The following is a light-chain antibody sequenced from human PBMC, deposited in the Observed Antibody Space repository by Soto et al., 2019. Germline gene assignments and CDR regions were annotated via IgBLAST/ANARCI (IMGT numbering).Light chain of an antibody. J-gene: IGKJ5*01. CDR2: AAS. CDR3: QQSYSTPRIT. V-gene: IGKV1-39*01. CDR1: KSISSY. Sequence: DIEMTQPPSSLSASVGCRVTSTFRAIKSISSYLNWYQQKPGRAPKLLIYAASSLQSGVPSRFSGSGSGTEFTLTISSLQPEDFATYYCQQSYSTPRITFGQGTRLEIK.